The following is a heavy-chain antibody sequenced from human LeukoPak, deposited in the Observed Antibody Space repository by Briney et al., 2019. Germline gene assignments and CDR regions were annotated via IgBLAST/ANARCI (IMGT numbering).Heavy chain of an antibody. V-gene: IGHV3-7*03. D-gene: IGHD2-15*01. Sequence: GGSLRLSCAASGFTFDDYGMSWVRQAPGKGLEWVANIKQDGSEKYYVDSVKGRFTISRDNAKNSLYLQMNSLRAEDTAVYYYARGPLYCSGGSCLLQDYWGQGTLVTVSS. CDR2: IKQDGSEK. CDR3: ARGPLYCSGGSCLLQDY. CDR1: GFTFDDYG. J-gene: IGHJ4*02.